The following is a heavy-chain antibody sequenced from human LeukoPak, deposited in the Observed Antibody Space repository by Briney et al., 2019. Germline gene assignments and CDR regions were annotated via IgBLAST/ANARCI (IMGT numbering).Heavy chain of an antibody. CDR1: GGSFSGYY. V-gene: IGHV4-34*01. D-gene: IGHD3-22*01. Sequence: SATLSLTCAVYGGSFSGYYWSWIRQPPGKGLEWIAEINHSGSNNYNPSLKSRATISVDTSKNQFSLKLSSVTAADTAVYYCARVPYYDSSGYYYQVQNRHAFDIWGQGTMVAVSS. CDR2: INHSGSN. J-gene: IGHJ3*02. CDR3: ARVPYYDSSGYYYQVQNRHAFDI.